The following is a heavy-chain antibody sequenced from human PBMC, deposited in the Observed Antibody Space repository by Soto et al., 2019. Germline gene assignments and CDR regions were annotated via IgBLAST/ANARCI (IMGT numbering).Heavy chain of an antibody. D-gene: IGHD5-12*01. Sequence: QVHLQESVQGLVKPSETLSLTCSVSGASVNSYSWSWIRQSAGKGLEWIGRIYTSASTNYSPSFKGRVTLSVDTSENQVFLKLTSVAAADTAIYYCAKDREEGYNFYYGMDVWGQGATVTVSS. J-gene: IGHJ6*02. CDR1: GASVNSYS. V-gene: IGHV4-4*07. CDR3: AKDREEGYNFYYGMDV. CDR2: IYTSAST.